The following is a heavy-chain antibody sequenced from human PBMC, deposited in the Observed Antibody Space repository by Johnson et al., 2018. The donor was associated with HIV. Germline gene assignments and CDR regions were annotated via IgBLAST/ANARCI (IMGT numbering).Heavy chain of an antibody. CDR2: ISSSGSTI. CDR3: ARTAMTPVTSSPDAFDI. Sequence: QVQLVESGGGLVKPGGSLRLSCAASGFTFSDYYMSWIRQAPGKGLEWVSYISSSGSTIYYADSVKGRFTISRDNSKNTLYLQMNSLRAEDTAVYYCARTAMTPVTSSPDAFDIWGQGTMVTVSS. CDR1: GFTFSDYY. J-gene: IGHJ3*02. V-gene: IGHV3-11*04. D-gene: IGHD4-17*01.